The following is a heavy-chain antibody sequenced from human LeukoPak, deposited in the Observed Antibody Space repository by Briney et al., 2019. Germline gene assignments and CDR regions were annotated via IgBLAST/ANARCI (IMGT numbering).Heavy chain of an antibody. Sequence: ASVKVSCKASGYTFISYYMHWVRQAPGQGLEWMGTINPSGGSTSYAQKFQGRATMTRETSTSTVYMELSSLRSEDTAVYYCARTDCGGDCYPAGYYYYMDVWGKGTTVTVSS. CDR3: ARTDCGGDCYPAGYYYYMDV. D-gene: IGHD2-21*01. CDR1: GYTFISYY. V-gene: IGHV1-46*01. CDR2: INPSGGST. J-gene: IGHJ6*03.